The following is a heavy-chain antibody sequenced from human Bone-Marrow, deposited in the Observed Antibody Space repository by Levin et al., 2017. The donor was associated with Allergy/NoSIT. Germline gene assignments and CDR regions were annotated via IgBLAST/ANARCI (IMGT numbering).Heavy chain of an antibody. D-gene: IGHD2/OR15-2a*01. CDR2: VNRNGGT. CDR1: GGSFIGFD. J-gene: IGHJ4*02. V-gene: IGHV4-34*01. Sequence: PSETLSLTCAVSGGSFIGFDWSWIRQTPGKGLEWIGEVNRNGGTNYNPSLKGRVTISGDSSKKQFSLRLTSVTAADTAVYYCAGNHCDMNTCYYFFDFWGQGTLVTVSS. CDR3: AGNHCDMNTCYYFFDF.